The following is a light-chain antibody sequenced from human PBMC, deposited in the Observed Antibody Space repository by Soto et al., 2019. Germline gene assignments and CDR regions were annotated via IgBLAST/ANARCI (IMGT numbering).Light chain of an antibody. CDR1: QSVSSN. J-gene: IGKJ1*01. V-gene: IGKV3-15*01. Sequence: EIVMTQSPATLSVSPGERVTLSCSASQSVSSNLAWYQQKPGQAPRLLIYGASTRATGIPARFSGGGSATEFTLTISRLQSEDFAVYYCQQYHNWPPRTFGQGTKVEI. CDR3: QQYHNWPPRT. CDR2: GAS.